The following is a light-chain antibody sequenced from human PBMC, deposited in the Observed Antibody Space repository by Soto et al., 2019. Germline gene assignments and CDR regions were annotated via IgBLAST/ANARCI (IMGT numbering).Light chain of an antibody. CDR2: DDD. J-gene: IGLJ1*01. V-gene: IGLV1-51*01. Sequence: QPVLAQPRSGSAATGQRDDIYCSGSSSNIGDNSVSWYHQLPGTAPKLLIYDDDKRPSGIPDRFSGSKSGTSATLGITGFQTGDEADYYCGSWDSSLSAYVFGTGTKVTVL. CDR1: SSNIGDNS. CDR3: GSWDSSLSAYV.